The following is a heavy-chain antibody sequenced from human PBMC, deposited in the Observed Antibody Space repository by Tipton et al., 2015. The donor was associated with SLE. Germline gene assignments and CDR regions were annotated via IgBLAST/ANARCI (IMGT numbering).Heavy chain of an antibody. CDR3: ARDRYYYDSSGSDAFDI. D-gene: IGHD3-22*01. V-gene: IGHV3-11*01. Sequence: SLRLSCAASGFTFSDYYMSWIRQAPGKGLEWVSYISSSGSTIYYADSVKGRLTISRDNAKNSLYLQMNSLRAEDTAVYYCARDRYYYDSSGSDAFDIWGQGTVVTVSS. J-gene: IGHJ3*02. CDR1: GFTFSDYY. CDR2: ISSSGSTI.